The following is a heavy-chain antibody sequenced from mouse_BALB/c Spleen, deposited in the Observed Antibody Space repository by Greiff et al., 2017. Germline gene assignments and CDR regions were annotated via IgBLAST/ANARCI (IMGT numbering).Heavy chain of an antibody. J-gene: IGHJ2*01. V-gene: IGHV5-6-5*01. CDR2: ISSGGST. D-gene: IGHD2-3*01. Sequence: EVKVVESGGGLVKPGGSLKLSCAASGFTFSSYAMSWVRQTPEKRLEWVASISSGGSTYYPDSVKGRFTISRDNARNILYLQMSSLRSEDTAMYYCARGGGYYVLFDYWGQGTTLTVSS. CDR3: ARGGGYYVLFDY. CDR1: GFTFSSYA.